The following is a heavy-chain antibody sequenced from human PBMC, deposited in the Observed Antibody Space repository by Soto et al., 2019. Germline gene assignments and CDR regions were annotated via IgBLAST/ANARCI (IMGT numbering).Heavy chain of an antibody. J-gene: IGHJ3*02. CDR1: GYTFTSYG. D-gene: IGHD3-10*01. CDR2: ISAYNGNT. CDR3: ARATLNSYGSGSYSESHASDI. V-gene: IGHV1-18*01. Sequence: ASVKVSCKASGYTFTSYGISWVRQAPGQGLEWMGWISAYNGNTNYAQKLQGRVTMTTDTSTSTAYMELRSLRSDDTAVYYCARATLNSYGSGSYSESHASDIWGQGTMVTVSS.